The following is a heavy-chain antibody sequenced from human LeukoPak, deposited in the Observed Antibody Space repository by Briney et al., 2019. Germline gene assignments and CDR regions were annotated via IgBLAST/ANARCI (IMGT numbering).Heavy chain of an antibody. CDR1: GGSFSGYY. J-gene: IGHJ4*02. V-gene: IGHV4-34*01. D-gene: IGHD4-17*01. CDR2: INHSGST. CDR3: ARKSYGDYEYYFDY. Sequence: SETLSLTCAVYGGSFSGYYWSWIRQPPGKGLEWIGEINHSGSTNYNPFLKSRVTISVDTSKNQFSLKLSSVTAADAAVYYCARKSYGDYEYYFDYWGQGTLVTVSS.